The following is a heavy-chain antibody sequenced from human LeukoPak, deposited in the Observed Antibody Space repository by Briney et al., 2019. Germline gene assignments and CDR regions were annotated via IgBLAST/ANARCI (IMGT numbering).Heavy chain of an antibody. D-gene: IGHD3-22*01. J-gene: IGHJ4*02. Sequence: SVKVSCKASGGTFSSYTISWVRQAPGQGIEWMGRIIPILGIANYAQKFQGRVTITADKSTSTAYMELSSLRSEDTAVYYCARDDSSGYRPGYWGQGTLVTVSS. V-gene: IGHV1-69*02. CDR3: ARDDSSGYRPGY. CDR1: GGTFSSYT. CDR2: IIPILGIA.